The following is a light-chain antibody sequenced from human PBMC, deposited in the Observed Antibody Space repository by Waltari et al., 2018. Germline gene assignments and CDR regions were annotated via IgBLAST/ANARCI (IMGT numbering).Light chain of an antibody. CDR3: SSRDSSASHVL. V-gene: IGLV3-19*01. CDR1: SLRTSY. Sequence: SSELIQDPAMSVALGQTVTITCQGASLRTSYARWYQQKSGQAPILVLFGKNKRPSGIPDRFSGYNSETTTSLTITGAQAEDEADYYCSSRDSSASHVLFAGGTKLTVL. CDR2: GKN. J-gene: IGLJ2*01.